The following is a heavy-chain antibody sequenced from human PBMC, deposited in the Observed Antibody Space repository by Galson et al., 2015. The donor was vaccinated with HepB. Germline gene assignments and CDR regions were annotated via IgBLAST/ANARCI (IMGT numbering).Heavy chain of an antibody. CDR1: GFTFSSYT. CDR3: ARDRDQGEWLRAFDY. V-gene: IGHV3-30-3*01. Sequence: SLRLSCAASGFTFSSYTMHWVRQAPGKGLEWVAVISYDGSNKYYADSVRGRFTISRDNSKTTLYLQMNSLTAEDTAVFYCARDRDQGEWLRAFDYWGQGTLVTVPS. CDR2: ISYDGSNK. D-gene: IGHD5-12*01. J-gene: IGHJ4*02.